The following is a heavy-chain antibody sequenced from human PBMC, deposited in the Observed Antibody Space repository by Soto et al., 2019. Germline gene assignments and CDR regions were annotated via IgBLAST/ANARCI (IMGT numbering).Heavy chain of an antibody. J-gene: IGHJ4*02. CDR1: GYTFTSYD. D-gene: IGHD3-22*01. Sequence: ASVKVSCKASGYTFTSYDINWVRQATGQGLEWMGWMNPNSGNTGYVQKFQGRVTMTRNTSISTAYMELSSLRSEDTAVYYCARVAGVYYDSSGITTGVGDFDYWGQGTLVTVSS. CDR3: ARVAGVYYDSSGITTGVGDFDY. CDR2: MNPNSGNT. V-gene: IGHV1-8*01.